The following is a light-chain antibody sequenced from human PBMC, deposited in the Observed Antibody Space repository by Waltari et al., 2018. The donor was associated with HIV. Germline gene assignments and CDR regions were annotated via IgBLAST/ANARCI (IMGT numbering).Light chain of an antibody. CDR2: SNN. CDR1: RSHIGRND. Sequence: QSVLIQPPSVSGTPGQRVTISCSGRRSHIGRNDVTWYQQLPGTAPKLLIYSNNRRPSGVPERFSGSKSGTSASLAISGLQSEDEGDYYCSAWDDSVTGPVFGGGTKLTVL. CDR3: SAWDDSVTGPV. J-gene: IGLJ3*02. V-gene: IGLV1-44*01.